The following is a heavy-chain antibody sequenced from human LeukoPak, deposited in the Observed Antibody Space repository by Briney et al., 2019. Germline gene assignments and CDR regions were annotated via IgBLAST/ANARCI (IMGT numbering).Heavy chain of an antibody. J-gene: IGHJ2*01. CDR1: GYSFTSYW. Sequence: GESLKISCKGSGYSFTSYWIGWVRQMPGKGLEWMGIIYPGDSDTRYSPSFQGQVTISAAKSISTAYLQWSSLKASDTAMYYCASFYYDSSSGGRYFDLWGRGTLVTVSS. CDR3: ASFYYDSSSGGRYFDL. CDR2: IYPGDSDT. V-gene: IGHV5-51*01. D-gene: IGHD6-6*01.